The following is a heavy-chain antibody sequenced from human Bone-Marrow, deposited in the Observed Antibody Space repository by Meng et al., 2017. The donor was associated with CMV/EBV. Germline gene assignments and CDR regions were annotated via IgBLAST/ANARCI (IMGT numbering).Heavy chain of an antibody. CDR1: GFPFSSYA. D-gene: IGHD3-3*02. V-gene: IGHV3-23*01. CDR3: ARDIRGSDAFDI. J-gene: IGHJ3*02. Sequence: GESLKISCAASGFPFSSYAMSWVRQAPGKGLEWVSAISGSGDRTYNADSVRGRFTISRDESKNTVYLQMSSLRAEDTAVYYCARDIRGSDAFDIWGQGTMVTVSS. CDR2: ISGSGDRT.